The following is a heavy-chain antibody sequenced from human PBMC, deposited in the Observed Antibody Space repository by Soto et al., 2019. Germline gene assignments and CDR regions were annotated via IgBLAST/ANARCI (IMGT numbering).Heavy chain of an antibody. CDR1: GYTFTSYY. CDR2: INPSGGST. CDR3: ARGAIQTRADYGSGSYYKGGFDY. Sequence: QVQLVQSGAEVKKPGASVKVSCKASGYTFTSYYMHWVRQAPGQGLEWMGIINPSGGSTSYAQKGRGRVTRTRDTSRSTGDVERSRLGSEDTAGYYCARGAIQTRADYGSGSYYKGGFDYWGQGTLVTGSS. D-gene: IGHD3-10*01. V-gene: IGHV1-46*03. J-gene: IGHJ4*02.